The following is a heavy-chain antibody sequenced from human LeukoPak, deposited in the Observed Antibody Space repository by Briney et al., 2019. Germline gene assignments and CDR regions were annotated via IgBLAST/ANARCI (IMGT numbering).Heavy chain of an antibody. CDR2: IIPILGIA. D-gene: IGHD3-22*01. J-gene: IGHJ4*02. CDR3: ARATHYYDSSGYYYQLPFDY. Sequence: GASVKVSCKASGGTFSSYALSWVRQAPGQGLEWMGRIIPILGIANYAQKFQDRVTITADKSTSTAYMELSSLRSEDTAVYYCARATHYYDSSGYYYQLPFDYWGQGTLVTVSS. CDR1: GGTFSSYA. V-gene: IGHV1-69*04.